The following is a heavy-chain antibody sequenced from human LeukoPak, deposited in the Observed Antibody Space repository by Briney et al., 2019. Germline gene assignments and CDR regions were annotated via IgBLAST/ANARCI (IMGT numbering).Heavy chain of an antibody. D-gene: IGHD3-10*01. Sequence: GGSLRLSCAASGFSFSNYGMHWVRQAPGKGLEWVAVTSYDGSDKYYADSVKGRFTISRDNSKNTLYLQMSSLRAEDTAVYYCAGGSGSYYNTPPAYWGRGTLVTVSS. CDR1: GFSFSNYG. V-gene: IGHV3-30*03. CDR2: TSYDGSDK. J-gene: IGHJ4*02. CDR3: AGGSGSYYNTPPAY.